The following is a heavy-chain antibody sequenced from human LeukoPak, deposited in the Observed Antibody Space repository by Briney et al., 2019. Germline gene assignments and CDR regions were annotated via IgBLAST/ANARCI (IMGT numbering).Heavy chain of an antibody. Sequence: SETLSLTCTVSGGSISSYYWSWIRQPPGKGLEWIGYIYYSGSTNYNPSLKSRVTISVDTSKNQFSLKLSSVTAADTAVYYCARGDYGDYVLQAFDIWGQGTMVTVPS. CDR2: IYYSGST. V-gene: IGHV4-59*01. J-gene: IGHJ3*02. CDR1: GGSISSYY. D-gene: IGHD4-17*01. CDR3: ARGDYGDYVLQAFDI.